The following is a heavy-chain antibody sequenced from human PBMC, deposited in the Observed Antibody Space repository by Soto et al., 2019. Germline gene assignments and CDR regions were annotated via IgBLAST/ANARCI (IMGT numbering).Heavy chain of an antibody. Sequence: QVQLVESGGGVVQPGTSLRVSCVGSGFTFRSYVIHWVRQAPGKGLEWVALTSYDGSGKYYGDSVRGRFTISRDNSRNEVDLQMDSLRLEDTALYYCARWGTTGGLAVWGHGTGVSVSS. V-gene: IGHV3-30*19. CDR2: TSYDGSGK. CDR1: GFTFRSYV. CDR3: ARWGTTGGLAV. D-gene: IGHD3-16*01. J-gene: IGHJ1*01.